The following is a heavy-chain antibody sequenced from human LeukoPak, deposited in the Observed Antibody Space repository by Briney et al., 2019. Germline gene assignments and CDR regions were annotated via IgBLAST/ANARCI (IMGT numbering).Heavy chain of an antibody. Sequence: GGALRLSCAASDFSFITYAMSWVRQAPGKGLEWVSTISGGGDATYYADSVKGRFTISRDNSKNTLYLQMNSLRAEDTAVYYCARGRAPISFVYLSHLDYWGQGTLVTVSS. CDR2: ISGGGDAT. D-gene: IGHD2/OR15-2a*01. V-gene: IGHV3-23*01. J-gene: IGHJ4*02. CDR3: ARGRAPISFVYLSHLDY. CDR1: DFSFITYA.